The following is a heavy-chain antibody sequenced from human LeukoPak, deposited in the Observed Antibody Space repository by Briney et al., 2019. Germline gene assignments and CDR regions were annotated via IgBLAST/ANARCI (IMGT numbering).Heavy chain of an antibody. CDR2: FYTTGST. CDR3: ARDLVSGWGRRLDP. V-gene: IGHV4-4*07. D-gene: IGHD6-19*01. J-gene: IGHJ5*02. CDR1: GGSISSYY. Sequence: SETLSLTCTASGGSISSYYWSWIRQAAGKGLEWIGRFYTTGSTHCNPSLKSRVTMSVDTSKNQFSLRLSSVTAEDTAVYYCARDLVSGWGRRLDPWGQGTLVTVSS.